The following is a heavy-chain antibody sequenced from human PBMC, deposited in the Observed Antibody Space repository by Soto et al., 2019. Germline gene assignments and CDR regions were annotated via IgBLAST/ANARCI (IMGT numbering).Heavy chain of an antibody. V-gene: IGHV1-2*02. J-gene: IGHJ4*02. D-gene: IGHD2-8*02. CDR1: GYSFTGYY. CDR3: ARGDYGTGGYPFPYVAY. CDR2: INPDSGAT. Sequence: HEHLVQSGAEVKRPGASLKVSCKASGYSFTGYYIHWVRQAPGQGLELMGWINPDSGATNYAKNFQGMVTLTSVTSISTAAMDLTSLTSDDTAVYYCARGDYGTGGYPFPYVAYCGLGTLVIVSS.